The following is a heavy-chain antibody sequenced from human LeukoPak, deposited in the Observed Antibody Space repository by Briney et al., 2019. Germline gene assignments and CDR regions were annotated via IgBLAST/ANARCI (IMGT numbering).Heavy chain of an antibody. Sequence: ASVKVSCKASGYTFTSYGISWVRQAPGQGLEWMGWISAYNGNTNYAQKLQGRVTITTDTSTSTAYMELRSLRSDDTAVYYCARLRFLEWLLGGYYYYMDVWGKGTTVTVSS. CDR1: GYTFTSYG. V-gene: IGHV1-18*01. CDR2: ISAYNGNT. J-gene: IGHJ6*03. CDR3: ARLRFLEWLLGGYYYYMDV. D-gene: IGHD3-3*01.